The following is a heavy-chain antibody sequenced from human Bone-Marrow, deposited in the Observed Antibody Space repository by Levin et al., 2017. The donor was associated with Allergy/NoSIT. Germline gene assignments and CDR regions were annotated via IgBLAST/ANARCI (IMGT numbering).Heavy chain of an antibody. V-gene: IGHV4-59*01. CDR2: IYSSGST. J-gene: IGHJ6*04. CDR3: ASDSRFDYVSMDV. D-gene: IGHD3-16*01. Sequence: GSLRLSCTVSGGSITSYYWSWIRRPPGKGLEWIGFIYSSGSTNYSPSLKSRVTISLDASKNQFSLKLRSVTAADTAVYYCASDSRFDYVSMDVWGKGTTVTVSS. CDR1: GGSITSYY.